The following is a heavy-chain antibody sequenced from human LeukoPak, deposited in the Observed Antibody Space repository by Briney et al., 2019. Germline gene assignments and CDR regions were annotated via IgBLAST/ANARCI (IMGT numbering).Heavy chain of an antibody. CDR3: ARDSLFRGNSSGYSYAFDI. CDR2: MNPNSGNT. Sequence: GASVKVSCKASGYTFTSYDINWVRQATGQGLEWMGWMNPNSGNTGYAQKFQGRVTITRNTSISTAYMELSSLRSEDTAVYYCARDSLFRGNSSGYSYAFDIWGQGTMVTVSS. D-gene: IGHD3-22*01. V-gene: IGHV1-8*03. J-gene: IGHJ3*02. CDR1: GYTFTSYD.